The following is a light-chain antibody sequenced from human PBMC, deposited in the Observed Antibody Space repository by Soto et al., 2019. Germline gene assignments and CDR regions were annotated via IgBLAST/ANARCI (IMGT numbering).Light chain of an antibody. CDR2: GAS. CDR1: ETVATN. Sequence: EVVMTQSPATLSVSPGERATLSCRASETVATNLAWYQQRPGQAPRLLISGASTRAAGISDRFRGSGSGTEFTLTISSLRSEDSAVYYCQQYNSWLWTFGQGTKVDI. V-gene: IGKV3-15*01. CDR3: QQYNSWLWT. J-gene: IGKJ1*01.